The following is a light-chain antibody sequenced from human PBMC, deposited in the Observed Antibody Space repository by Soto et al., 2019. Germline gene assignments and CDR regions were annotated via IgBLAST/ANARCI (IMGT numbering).Light chain of an antibody. J-gene: IGKJ4*01. CDR2: GAS. Sequence: EIVLTQSPGTLFLSPGERATLSCRASQSVRSRYVAWYQQKPGQAPRLLIYGASSRATGIPDRFSGSGSGTDFTFTISRLEPEDLAVYHCQQYGDSPTFGGGTKVGIK. CDR1: QSVRSRY. V-gene: IGKV3-20*01. CDR3: QQYGDSPT.